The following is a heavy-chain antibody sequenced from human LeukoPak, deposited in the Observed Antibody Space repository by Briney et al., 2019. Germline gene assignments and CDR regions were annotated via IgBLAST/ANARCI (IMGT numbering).Heavy chain of an antibody. Sequence: GGSLRLSCAASGFTFSSYWMHWVRQAPGKGLEWVALISYDGSSKHYIDSVKGRFTISRDNSKNSLYLQMNSLRAEDTALYYCARERTGTTEGDAFDIWGQGTMVTVSS. V-gene: IGHV3-30*03. CDR1: GFTFSSYW. CDR2: ISYDGSSK. CDR3: ARERTGTTEGDAFDI. J-gene: IGHJ3*02. D-gene: IGHD1-1*01.